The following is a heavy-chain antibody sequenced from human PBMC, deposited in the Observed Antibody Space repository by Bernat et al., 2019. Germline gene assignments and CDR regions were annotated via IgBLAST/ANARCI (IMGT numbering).Heavy chain of an antibody. J-gene: IGHJ4*02. CDR2: ISYDGSNK. V-gene: IGHV3-30-3*01. CDR3: ARDFGYCSGGSCYSFDY. Sequence: VQLVESGGGLVQPGGSLRLSCAASGFTFSSYAMHWVRQAPGKGLEWVAVISYDGSNKYYADSVKGRFTISRDNSKNTLYLQMNSLRAEDTAVYYCARDFGYCSGGSCYSFDYWGQGTLVTVSS. D-gene: IGHD2-15*01. CDR1: GFTFSSYA.